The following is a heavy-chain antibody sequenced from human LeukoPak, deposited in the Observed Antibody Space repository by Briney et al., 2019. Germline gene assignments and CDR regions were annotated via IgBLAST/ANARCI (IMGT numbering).Heavy chain of an antibody. CDR1: GFTFSSYE. CDR2: ISSSGSNI. J-gene: IGHJ3*02. D-gene: IGHD2-2*01. CDR3: ARDIKGQYQDAFDI. V-gene: IGHV3-48*03. Sequence: PGGSLRLSCAASGFTFSSYEMNWVRQAPGKGLEWVSYISSSGSNIKYADSVKGRFTISRGNAKNSVYLQMNSPRAEDTAVYYCARDIKGQYQDAFDIWGQGTMVTVSS.